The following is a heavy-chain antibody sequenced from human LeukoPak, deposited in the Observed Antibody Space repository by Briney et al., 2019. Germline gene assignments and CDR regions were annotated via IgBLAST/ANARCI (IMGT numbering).Heavy chain of an antibody. V-gene: IGHV4-39*01. J-gene: IGHJ5*02. CDR3: ARLNGDSRSWYERGGYNWFDP. Sequence: KPSETLSLTCTVSGGSISSNSYYWGWLRQPPGKGLEWIGSIYYSGNTYYNPSLKSRVTISVDTSKNQFSLKLSSVTAADTAVYYCARLNGDSRSWYERGGYNWFDPWGQGTLVTVSS. D-gene: IGHD6-13*01. CDR1: GGSISSNSYY. CDR2: IYYSGNT.